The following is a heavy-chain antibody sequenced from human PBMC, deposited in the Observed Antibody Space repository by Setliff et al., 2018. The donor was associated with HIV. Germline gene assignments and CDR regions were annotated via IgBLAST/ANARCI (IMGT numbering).Heavy chain of an antibody. CDR2: MHTSGNT. J-gene: IGHJ4*02. CDR1: GGSINTYY. Sequence: SETLSLTCTVSGGSINTYYWTWIRQPAGKGLEWIGHMHTSGNTNYNPSLKSRVTISEDTSTNQFSLKLSSVTAADTAVYYCARREATYYYDTRYFDSWGQGTLVTVSS. D-gene: IGHD3-22*01. CDR3: ARREATYYYDTRYFDS. V-gene: IGHV4-4*07.